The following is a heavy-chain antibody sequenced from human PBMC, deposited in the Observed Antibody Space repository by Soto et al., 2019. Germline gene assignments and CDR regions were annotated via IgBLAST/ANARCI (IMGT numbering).Heavy chain of an antibody. Sequence: GGSLRLSCAASGFTFSSYSMNWVRQAPGKGLEWVSYISSSSSTIYYADSVKGRFTISRDNAKNSLYLQMNSLRDEDTAVYYCARQLAYYYDSSGYYAEFDYWGQGTLVTVSS. V-gene: IGHV3-48*02. CDR1: GFTFSSYS. J-gene: IGHJ4*02. CDR3: ARQLAYYYDSSGYYAEFDY. CDR2: ISSSSSTI. D-gene: IGHD3-22*01.